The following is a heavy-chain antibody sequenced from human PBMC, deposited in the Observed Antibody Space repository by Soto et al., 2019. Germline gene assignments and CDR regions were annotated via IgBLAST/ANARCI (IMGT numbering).Heavy chain of an antibody. Sequence: GGSLRLSCAASGFTFSSYAMSWVRQAPGKGLEWVSAISGSGGSTYYADSVKGRFTISRDNSKNTPYLQMNSLRAEDTAVYYCAKDSNPYSGSYTVYYYGMDVWGQGTTVTVSS. CDR3: AKDSNPYSGSYTVYYYGMDV. V-gene: IGHV3-23*01. CDR1: GFTFSSYA. CDR2: ISGSGGST. D-gene: IGHD1-26*01. J-gene: IGHJ6*02.